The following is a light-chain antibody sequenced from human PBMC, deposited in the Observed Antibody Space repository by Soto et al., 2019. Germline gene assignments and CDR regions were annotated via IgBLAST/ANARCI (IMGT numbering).Light chain of an antibody. CDR3: TSYTSSSGYV. CDR1: SSDVGAYNY. V-gene: IGLV2-14*01. CDR2: DVS. J-gene: IGLJ1*01. Sequence: QSALTQPVSVSVSPGQSITMSCTGTSSDVGAYNYVYWYRQHPGKAPKLIIYDVSNRTSGVSNRFSGSKSGNTASLIISGLQAEDEADYYCTSYTSSSGYVFGTGTKLTVL.